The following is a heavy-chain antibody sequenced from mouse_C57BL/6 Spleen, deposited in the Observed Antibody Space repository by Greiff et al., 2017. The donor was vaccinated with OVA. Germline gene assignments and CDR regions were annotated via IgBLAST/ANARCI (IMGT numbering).Heavy chain of an antibody. CDR2: INPSSGYT. Sequence: VQLQQSGAELARPGASVKMSCKASGYTFTSYTMHWVKQRPGQGLEWIGYINPSSGYTKYNQKFKDKATLTADKSSSTAYMQLSSLTSEDSAVYYCARGGGTTVGDYWGQGTTLTVSS. V-gene: IGHV1-4*01. CDR1: GYTFTSYT. J-gene: IGHJ2*01. CDR3: ARGGGTTVGDY. D-gene: IGHD1-1*01.